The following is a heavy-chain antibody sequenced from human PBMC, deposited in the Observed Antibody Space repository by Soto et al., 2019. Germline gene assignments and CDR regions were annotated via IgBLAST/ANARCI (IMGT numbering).Heavy chain of an antibody. Sequence: EVQLEESGGGLIKPGESLTLSCAASDFILSDAWMKWVRQAPGKGLEWVGRIKSNAHGGTTDYAAPLKGRLTILRDDSKNTLYLQMTSLQTEDTAMYYCASYRDSSGLRRYDYWGQGALVTVSS. CDR2: IKSNAHGGTT. V-gene: IGHV3-15*07. D-gene: IGHD3-22*01. J-gene: IGHJ4*02. CDR1: DFILSDAW. CDR3: ASYRDSSGLRRYDY.